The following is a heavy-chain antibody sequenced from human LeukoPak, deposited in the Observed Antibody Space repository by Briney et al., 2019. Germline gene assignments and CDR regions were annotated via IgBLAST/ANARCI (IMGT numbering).Heavy chain of an antibody. CDR1: GFTFSSYA. CDR2: ISYDGNNE. Sequence: GGSLRLSCAASGFTFSSYAMHWVRQAPGKGLEWVAVISYDGNNEYYADSVKGRFTISRDNSKNTMYLQMNSLRAEDTAVYYCARDTPYTMVRGVIDYWGQGTLVTVSS. D-gene: IGHD3-10*01. J-gene: IGHJ4*02. V-gene: IGHV3-30-3*01. CDR3: ARDTPYTMVRGVIDY.